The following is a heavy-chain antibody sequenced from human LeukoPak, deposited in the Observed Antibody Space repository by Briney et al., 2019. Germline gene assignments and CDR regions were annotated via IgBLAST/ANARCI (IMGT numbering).Heavy chain of an antibody. D-gene: IGHD5-18*01. CDR3: ASSGYSYGVYYFDY. V-gene: IGHV4-59*01. J-gene: IGHJ4*02. CDR2: IYYSGST. CDR1: GGSISSYY. Sequence: VKPSETLSLTCTVSGGSISSYYWSWIRQPPGKGLEWIGYIYYSGSTNYSPSLKSRVTISVDTSKNQFSLKLSSVTAADTAVYYCASSGYSYGVYYFDYWGQGTLVTVSS.